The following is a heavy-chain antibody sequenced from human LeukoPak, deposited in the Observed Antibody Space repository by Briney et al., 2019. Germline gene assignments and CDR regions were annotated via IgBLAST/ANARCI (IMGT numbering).Heavy chain of an antibody. CDR1: GFTFSSYG. Sequence: GGTLRLSCAASGFTFSSYGMSWVRQAPGKGLEWVSFISGSGSSIYYADSMKGRFTISRDNAKNSLYLQMNSLRAEDTAEYYCAREGYYYDSSGYYYWGQGTLVTVSS. D-gene: IGHD3-22*01. CDR2: ISGSGSSI. J-gene: IGHJ4*02. CDR3: AREGYYYDSSGYYY. V-gene: IGHV3-48*04.